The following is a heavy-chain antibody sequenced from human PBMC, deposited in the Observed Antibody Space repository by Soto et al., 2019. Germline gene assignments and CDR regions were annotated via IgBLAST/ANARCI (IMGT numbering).Heavy chain of an antibody. V-gene: IGHV3-23*01. D-gene: IGHD2-15*01. CDR2: ISGSGGST. Sequence: GGSLRLSCAASGFTFSSYAMSWVRQAPGKGLEWVSAISGSGGSTYYADSVKGRFTISRDNSKNTLYLQMNSLRAEDTAVYYCAKGLIYCSGGSCYPTYYYYYMDVWGKGTTVTVS. J-gene: IGHJ6*03. CDR3: AKGLIYCSGGSCYPTYYYYYMDV. CDR1: GFTFSSYA.